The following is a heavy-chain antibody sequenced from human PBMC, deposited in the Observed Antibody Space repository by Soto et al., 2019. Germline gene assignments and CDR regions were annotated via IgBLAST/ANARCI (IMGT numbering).Heavy chain of an antibody. J-gene: IGHJ4*02. CDR3: ARGRVDGGELDL. D-gene: IGHD1-26*01. Sequence: GGSLRLSCAASGFTFRTYGMYWVRQAPGKGLEWVAVIWYDASNKYYADSVKGRFTISRDNSENTLYLQMNSLRAEDTAVYYCARGRVDGGELDLWGQGTLVTLSS. CDR1: GFTFRTYG. CDR2: IWYDASNK. V-gene: IGHV3-33*01.